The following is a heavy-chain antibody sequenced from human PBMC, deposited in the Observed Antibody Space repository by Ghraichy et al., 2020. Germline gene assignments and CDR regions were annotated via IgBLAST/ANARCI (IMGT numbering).Heavy chain of an antibody. J-gene: IGHJ6*03. CDR2: ISGSGGST. CDR3: AKTPGIVVVPAAMRGYYYYMDV. D-gene: IGHD2-2*01. V-gene: IGHV3-23*01. Sequence: GESLNISCAASGFTFSSYAMSWVRQAPGKGLEWVSAISGSGGSTYYADSGKGRFPISRDNSKNTLYLQMNSLRAEDTAVYYCAKTPGIVVVPAAMRGYYYYMDVWGKGTTVTVSS. CDR1: GFTFSSYA.